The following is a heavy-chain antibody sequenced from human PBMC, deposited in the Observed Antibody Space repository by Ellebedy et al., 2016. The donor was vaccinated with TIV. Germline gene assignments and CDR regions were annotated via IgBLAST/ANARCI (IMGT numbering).Heavy chain of an antibody. Sequence: SETLSLXXTVSGGSISSGGYYWSCIRQHPGSVLEWIGYIYYSGSTYYNPSLKHRVTISVDTSKNQFSLKLSSVTAADTAVYNCAGAAEGYSSSSGSMDVWGKGTTVTVAS. CDR2: IYYSGST. D-gene: IGHD6-6*01. CDR1: GGSISSGGYY. J-gene: IGHJ6*03. CDR3: AGAAEGYSSSSGSMDV. V-gene: IGHV4-31*03.